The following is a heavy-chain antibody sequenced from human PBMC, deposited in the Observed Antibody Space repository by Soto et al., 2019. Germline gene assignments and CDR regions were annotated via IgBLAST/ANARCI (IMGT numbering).Heavy chain of an antibody. Sequence: GGALRLSFAASGFTFSSYCMHWVRQAPGKGLVWVSRINSDGSRKRHDDSVKGRFTISRDNEKNTLYMQMNSLREEDTDVYYCAVAVAGPTDIGYWGQGTLVTVSS. CDR1: GFTFSSYC. D-gene: IGHD6-19*01. CDR2: INSDGSRK. CDR3: AVAVAGPTDIGY. J-gene: IGHJ4*02. V-gene: IGHV3-74*01.